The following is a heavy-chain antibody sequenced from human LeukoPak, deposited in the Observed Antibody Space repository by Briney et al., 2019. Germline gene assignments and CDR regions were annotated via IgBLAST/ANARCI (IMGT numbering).Heavy chain of an antibody. V-gene: IGHV3-23*01. CDR2: ISGSGGST. J-gene: IGHJ6*03. D-gene: IGHD3-9*01. CDR1: GFTFSSYA. CDR3: ARGIETGYYYYYMDV. Sequence: GGSLRLSCAASGFTFSSYAMSWVRQAPGKGLEWVSAISGSGGSTYYADSVKGRFTISRDNSKNTLYLQMNSLRAEDTAVYYCARGIETGYYYYYMDVWGKGTTVTVSS.